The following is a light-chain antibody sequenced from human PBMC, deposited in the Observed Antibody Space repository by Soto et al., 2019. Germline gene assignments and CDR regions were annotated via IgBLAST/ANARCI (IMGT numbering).Light chain of an antibody. Sequence: DIQMTQSPSSLSASVGARISITCQASQDIRTTLSWFQQKPGRDPKLLIYGASNLETGVPSRCRGSGSGTDVNFTISGLQPEDIASYYCQQYDNLPPFTFGPGTKVDIK. CDR2: GAS. CDR1: QDIRTT. V-gene: IGKV1-33*01. CDR3: QQYDNLPPFT. J-gene: IGKJ3*01.